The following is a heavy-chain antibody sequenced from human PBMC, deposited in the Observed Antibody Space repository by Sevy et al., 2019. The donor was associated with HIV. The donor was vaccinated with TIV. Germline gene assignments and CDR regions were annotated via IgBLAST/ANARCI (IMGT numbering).Heavy chain of an antibody. V-gene: IGHV3-15*01. D-gene: IGHD3-3*01. CDR1: GFTFSKAW. CDR3: TTKKDFWSGYFYFDY. CDR2: IKSNTDGGTT. J-gene: IGHJ4*02. Sequence: GGSLRLSCAASGFTFSKAWMSWVRQAPGKGLEWVGRIKSNTDGGTTDYAEPVKGRFTISRDDSKNTLYLQMNSLKTDDTAVYYCTTKKDFWSGYFYFDYWGQGTLVTVSS.